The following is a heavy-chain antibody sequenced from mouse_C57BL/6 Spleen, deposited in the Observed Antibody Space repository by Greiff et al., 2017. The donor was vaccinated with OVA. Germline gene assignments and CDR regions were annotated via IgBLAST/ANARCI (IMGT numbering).Heavy chain of an antibody. J-gene: IGHJ4*01. D-gene: IGHD1-1*01. CDR2: INPNYGTT. Sequence: VKPGASVKISCKASGYSFTDYNMNWVKQSNGKSLEWIGVINPNYGTTSYNQKFKGKATLTVDQSSSTAYMQLNSLTSEDSAVYYCARTSYGSTYYYAMDYWGQGTSVTVSS. V-gene: IGHV1-39*01. CDR1: GYSFTDYN. CDR3: ARTSYGSTYYYAMDY.